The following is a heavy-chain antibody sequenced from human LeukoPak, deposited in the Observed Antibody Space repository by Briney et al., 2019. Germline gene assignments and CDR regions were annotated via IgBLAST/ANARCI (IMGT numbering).Heavy chain of an antibody. CDR1: GFTFSSYW. Sequence: GGSLRLSCAASGFTFSSYWMSWVRQAPGKGLEWVANIKQDGSEKYYVDSLKGRFTISRDYAKNSLYLQMNSLRAEDTAVYYCARDPLGATSPLDYWGQGILVIVSS. D-gene: IGHD1-26*01. CDR3: ARDPLGATSPLDY. CDR2: IKQDGSEK. V-gene: IGHV3-7*01. J-gene: IGHJ4*02.